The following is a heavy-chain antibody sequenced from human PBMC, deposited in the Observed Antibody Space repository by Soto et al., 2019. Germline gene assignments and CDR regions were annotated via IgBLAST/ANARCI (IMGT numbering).Heavy chain of an antibody. CDR1: GGSISSYY. CDR3: ARDGRLMLRGFSFYNGMDL. Sequence: ETLSLTCTVSGGSISSYYWSWIRQPPGKGLEWIGYIYYSGSTNYNPSLKSRVTISVDTSKNQFSLKLSSVTAADTAVYFCARDGRLMLRGFSFYNGMDLWGQGTTVTVSS. D-gene: IGHD3-10*01. J-gene: IGHJ6*02. CDR2: IYYSGST. V-gene: IGHV4-59*01.